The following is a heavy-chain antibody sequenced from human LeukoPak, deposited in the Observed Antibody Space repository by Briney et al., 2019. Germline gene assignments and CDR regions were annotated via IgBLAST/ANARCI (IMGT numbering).Heavy chain of an antibody. CDR1: GFTFSSYE. J-gene: IGHJ4*02. V-gene: IGHV3-48*03. D-gene: IGHD5-18*01. Sequence: QPGGSLRLSCAASGFTFSSYEMNWVRQAPGKGLEWVSYISSSGSTIYYADSVKGRFTISRDNAKNSLYLQVNSLRAEDTAVYYCARDRQLSPDYWGQGTLVTVSS. CDR2: ISSSGSTI. CDR3: ARDRQLSPDY.